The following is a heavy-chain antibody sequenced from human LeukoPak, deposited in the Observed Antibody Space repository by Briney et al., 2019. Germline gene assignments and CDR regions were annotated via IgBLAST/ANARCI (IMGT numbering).Heavy chain of an antibody. CDR3: ARDVMTTADPDAFDI. J-gene: IGHJ3*02. D-gene: IGHD4-11*01. V-gene: IGHV1-18*01. CDR1: GYTFTSYG. CDR2: ISAYNGNT. Sequence: ASVKVSCKASGYTFTSYGISWVRQAPGQGLEWMGWISAYNGNTNYAQKLQGRVTMTTDTSTSTAYMELRSLRSDDTAVYYCARDVMTTADPDAFDIWGQGTMVTVSS.